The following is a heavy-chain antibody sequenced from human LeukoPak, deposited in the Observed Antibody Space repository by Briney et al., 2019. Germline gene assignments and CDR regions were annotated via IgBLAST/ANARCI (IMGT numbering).Heavy chain of an antibody. CDR1: GGSISSGNYY. Sequence: PSETLSLTCTVSGGSISSGNYYWSWIRQPAGKGLEWIGHIYTSGSTNYNPSLKSRVTISVDTSKNQFSLQLSYLTAADTAVYYCAREGYDSLWGQGTLVTVSS. V-gene: IGHV4-61*09. J-gene: IGHJ4*02. CDR2: IYTSGST. D-gene: IGHD3-3*01. CDR3: AREGYDSL.